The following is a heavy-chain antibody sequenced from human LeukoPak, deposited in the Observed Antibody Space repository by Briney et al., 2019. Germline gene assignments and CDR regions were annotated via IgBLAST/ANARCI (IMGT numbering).Heavy chain of an antibody. J-gene: IGHJ4*02. D-gene: IGHD6-6*01. CDR2: IIPIFGTA. CDR3: ARGVGDSSSSRDFDY. V-gene: IGHV1-69*13. Sequence: ASVKVSCKASGYTFTSYGISWVRQAPGQGLEWMGGIIPIFGTANYAQKFQGRVTITADESTGTAYMELSSLRSEDTAVYYCARGVGDSSSSRDFDYWGQGTLVTVSS. CDR1: GYTFTSYG.